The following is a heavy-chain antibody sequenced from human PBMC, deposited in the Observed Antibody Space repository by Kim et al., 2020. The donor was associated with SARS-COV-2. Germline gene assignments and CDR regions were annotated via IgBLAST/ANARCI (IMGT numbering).Heavy chain of an antibody. J-gene: IGHJ6*02. Sequence: GGSLRLSCAASGFTFSSYGMHWVRQAPGKGLEWVAVISYDGSNKYYADSVKGRFTISRDNSKNTLYLQMNSLRAEDTAVYYCAKDLYDYYYDSSGYYNRQLHYYYYYGMDVWGQGTTVTVSS. CDR2: ISYDGSNK. V-gene: IGHV3-30*18. CDR3: AKDLYDYYYDSSGYYNRQLHYYYYYGMDV. CDR1: GFTFSSYG. D-gene: IGHD3-22*01.